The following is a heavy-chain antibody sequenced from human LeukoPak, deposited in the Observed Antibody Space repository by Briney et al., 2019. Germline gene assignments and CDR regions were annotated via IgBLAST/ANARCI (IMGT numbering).Heavy chain of an antibody. CDR3: AGPGIAAAG. CDR1: GGSINSNY. Sequence: PSETLSLTCTVSGGSINSNYWSWIRQPPGKGLEWVGNIYYSGSTSYNPSLKSRATISVDTSKTQFSLKVSSVTAADTAMYYCAGPGIAAAGWGQGTMVTVSS. J-gene: IGHJ3*01. D-gene: IGHD6-13*01. CDR2: IYYSGST. V-gene: IGHV4-59*01.